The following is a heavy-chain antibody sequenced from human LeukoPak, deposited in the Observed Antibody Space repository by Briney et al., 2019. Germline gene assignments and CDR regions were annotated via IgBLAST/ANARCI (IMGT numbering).Heavy chain of an antibody. V-gene: IGHV3-23*01. CDR2: ISGSGGST. J-gene: IGHJ6*02. CDR3: ARANWYCSSTSCYASYYYYGMDV. D-gene: IGHD2-2*01. CDR1: GFTFSSYA. Sequence: GGSLRLSCAASGFTFSSYAMSWVRQAPGKGLEWVSAISGSGGSTYYADSVKGRFTISRDNANNSLYLQMNSLRAEDTAVYYCARANWYCSSTSCYASYYYYGMDVWGQGTTVTVSS.